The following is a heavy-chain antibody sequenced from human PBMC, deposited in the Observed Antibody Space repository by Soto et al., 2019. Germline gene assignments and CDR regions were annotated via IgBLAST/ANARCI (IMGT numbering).Heavy chain of an antibody. Sequence: EVQLLESGGGLVKPGGSLRLSCAASGFTLSSYSMNWVRQAPGKGLEWVSSISSTSTFIYYADSVKGRFTISRDNARRSLWLQMNSLRSEDTALYYCARETSPYTHSSHAFDIWGQGTMVTVSS. CDR3: ARETSPYTHSSHAFDI. J-gene: IGHJ3*02. CDR2: ISSTSTFI. D-gene: IGHD2-2*02. CDR1: GFTLSSYS. V-gene: IGHV3-21*01.